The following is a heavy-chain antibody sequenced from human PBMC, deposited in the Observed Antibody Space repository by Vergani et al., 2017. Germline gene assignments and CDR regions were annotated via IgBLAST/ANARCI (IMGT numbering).Heavy chain of an antibody. CDR3: ARDLLPNYDFWSGYSHAYYYYYGMDV. CDR2: INSDGSST. J-gene: IGHJ6*02. V-gene: IGHV3-74*01. CDR1: GFTFSSYW. Sequence: EVQLVESGGGLVQPGGSLRLSCAASGFTFSSYWMHWVRQAPGKGLVWVSRINSDGSSTSYADSVKGRFTISRDNAKNTLYLQMNSLRAEDTAEYYCARDLLPNYDFWSGYSHAYYYYYGMDVWGQGTTVTVSS. D-gene: IGHD3-3*01.